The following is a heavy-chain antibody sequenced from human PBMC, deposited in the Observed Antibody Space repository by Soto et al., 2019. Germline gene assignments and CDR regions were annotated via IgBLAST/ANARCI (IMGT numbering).Heavy chain of an antibody. J-gene: IGHJ6*02. CDR3: ASSRPDYGMDV. V-gene: IGHV1-18*01. CDR1: GYTFTSYG. Sequence: QVQLVQSGAEVKKPWASVKVSCKASGYTFTSYGISWVRQAPGQGLEWMGWISAYNGNTNYAQKLHGRVTMTTDTSTSTAYMELRSRRSDDTAGYYCASSRPDYGMDVWGQVTTVTVSS. CDR2: ISAYNGNT.